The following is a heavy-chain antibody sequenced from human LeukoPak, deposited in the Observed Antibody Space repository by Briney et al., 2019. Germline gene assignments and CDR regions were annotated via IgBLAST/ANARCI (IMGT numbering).Heavy chain of an antibody. Sequence: GGSLRLSCAASGFTSTSYGMHWVRQAPGKGLEWVAVIWSDGSKTYYVDSVKGRFTIPRDYSKNTLYLQMSSLRAEDTAVYYCARAGAPNEFDYWGQGTLVTVSS. CDR1: GFTSTSYG. D-gene: IGHD2-8*01. CDR3: ARAGAPNEFDY. J-gene: IGHJ4*02. V-gene: IGHV3-33*01. CDR2: IWSDGSKT.